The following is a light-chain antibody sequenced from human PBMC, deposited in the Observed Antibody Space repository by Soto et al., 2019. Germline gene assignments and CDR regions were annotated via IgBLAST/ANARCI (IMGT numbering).Light chain of an antibody. CDR3: QQYNNWPPLT. CDR2: GAS. J-gene: IGKJ4*01. V-gene: IGKV3-15*01. CDR1: QSVSSN. Sequence: EIVMTQSPATLSVSPGERATLSCRASQSVSSNLAWYQQKPGQAPRLLIYGASTRATGIPARFSGSGSGTDFTLTISSLHSEDFAVYYCQQYNNWPPLTFGGGTNVEIK.